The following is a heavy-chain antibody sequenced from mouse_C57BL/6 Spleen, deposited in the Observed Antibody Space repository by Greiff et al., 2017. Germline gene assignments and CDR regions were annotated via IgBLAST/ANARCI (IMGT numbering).Heavy chain of an antibody. CDR3: ARYYGSSSIYYYAMDY. Sequence: QVQLQQSGAELVRPGASVKLSCKASGYTFTDYYINWVKQRPGQGLEWIARIYPGSGNNYYNEKFKGKATLTAEQSSSTAYMQLSSLTSEDSAVYFCARYYGSSSIYYYAMDYWGQGTSVTVSS. V-gene: IGHV1-76*01. J-gene: IGHJ4*01. D-gene: IGHD1-1*01. CDR1: GYTFTDYY. CDR2: IYPGSGNN.